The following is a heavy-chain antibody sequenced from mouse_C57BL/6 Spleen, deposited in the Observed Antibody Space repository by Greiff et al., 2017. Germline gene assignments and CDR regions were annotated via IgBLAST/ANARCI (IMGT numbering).Heavy chain of an antibody. V-gene: IGHV5-9*01. J-gene: IGHJ4*01. CDR1: GFTFSSYT. D-gene: IGHD2-4*01. CDR3: ARQGYYDYDAPYAMDY. Sequence: DVKLVESGGGLVKPGGSLKLSCAASGFTFSSYTMSWVRQTPEKRLEWVATISGGGGNTYYPDSVKGRFTISRDNAKNTLYLQMSSMRSEDTALYYCARQGYYDYDAPYAMDYWGQGTSVTVSS. CDR2: ISGGGGNT.